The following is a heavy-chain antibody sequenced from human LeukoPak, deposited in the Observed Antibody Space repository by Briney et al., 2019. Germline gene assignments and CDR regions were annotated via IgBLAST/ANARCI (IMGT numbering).Heavy chain of an antibody. CDR1: EFTLSNYW. Sequence: LAGGSLRLSCAASEFTLSNYWMHWVRQAPGKGLVWFSRLNNDGSSTSYADSVKGRFTVSRDNAKSTVYLQMISLGDEDTAVYYCAREKPADYGSGSYDLQYYYFGMDVWGQGTTVTVSS. J-gene: IGHJ6*02. CDR2: LNNDGSST. D-gene: IGHD3-10*01. CDR3: AREKPADYGSGSYDLQYYYFGMDV. V-gene: IGHV3-74*01.